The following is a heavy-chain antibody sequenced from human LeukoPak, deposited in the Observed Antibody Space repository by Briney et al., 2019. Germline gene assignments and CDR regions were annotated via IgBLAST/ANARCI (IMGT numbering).Heavy chain of an antibody. D-gene: IGHD6-13*01. CDR1: GFTVSSNH. V-gene: IGHV3-53*01. CDR3: ARESSSWYYDY. J-gene: IGHJ4*02. CDR2: IYSGGST. Sequence: GGSLRLSCAASGFTVSSNHMSWVRQAPGKGLEWVSVIYSGGSTYYADSVKGRFTISRDNSKNTLYLQMNSLRAEDTAVYYCARESSSWYYDYWGQGTLVTVSS.